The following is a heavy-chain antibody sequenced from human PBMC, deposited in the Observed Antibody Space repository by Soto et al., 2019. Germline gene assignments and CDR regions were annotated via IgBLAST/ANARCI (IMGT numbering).Heavy chain of an antibody. CDR2: TYYRSKWYS. V-gene: IGHV6-1*01. D-gene: IGHD6-19*01. Sequence: TLSLTCAISGDSVSSTSAAWSWIRQSPSRGLEWLGRTYYRSKWYSDYAVSVKSRITIDPDTSKNQFSLQLNSVTPEDTAVYYCARGSYYSGWVWGQGTLVTVSS. J-gene: IGHJ4*02. CDR3: ARGSYYSGWV. CDR1: GDSVSSTSAA.